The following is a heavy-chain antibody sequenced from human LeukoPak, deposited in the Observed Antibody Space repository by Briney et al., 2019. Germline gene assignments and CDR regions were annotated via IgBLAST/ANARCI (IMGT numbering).Heavy chain of an antibody. Sequence: PGGSLRLSCAASGFTFSGFGMHWVRQAPGKGLEWVSSISSSSSYIYYADSVKGRFTISRDNAKNSLYLQMNSLRAEDTAVYYCARARYASEIDYWGQGTLVTVSS. D-gene: IGHD1-1*01. J-gene: IGHJ4*02. CDR3: ARARYASEIDY. V-gene: IGHV3-21*01. CDR1: GFTFSGFG. CDR2: ISSSSSYI.